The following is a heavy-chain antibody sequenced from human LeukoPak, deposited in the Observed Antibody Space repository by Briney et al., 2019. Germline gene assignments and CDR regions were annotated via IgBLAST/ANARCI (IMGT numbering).Heavy chain of an antibody. CDR2: MNPNSGNT. CDR1: GYTFTSYD. J-gene: IGHJ4*02. Sequence: ASVEVSCKASGYTFTSYDINWVRQAPGQGLEWMGWMNPNSGNTGYAQKFQGRVTMTRNTSISTAYMELSSLRSEDTAVYYCARGRRWRDSSGYYKTDYWGQGTLVTVSS. D-gene: IGHD3-22*01. CDR3: ARGRRWRDSSGYYKTDY. V-gene: IGHV1-8*01.